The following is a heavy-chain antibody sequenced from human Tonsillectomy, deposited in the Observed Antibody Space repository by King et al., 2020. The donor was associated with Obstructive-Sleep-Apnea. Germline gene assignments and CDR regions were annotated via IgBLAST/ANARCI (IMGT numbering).Heavy chain of an antibody. CDR2: IWSDRSNK. Sequence: EQLVQSGGGVVQPGGSLRLSCAASGFTFSRYGMHWVRQAPGKGLEWVAFIWSDRSNKYYADSVKGRFTISRDNFKNTLYLQMNSLRAEDTAVYYCAKDTAEIGFDYWGQGTLVTVSS. V-gene: IGHV3-30*02. CDR1: GFTFSRYG. CDR3: AKDTAEIGFDY. J-gene: IGHJ4*02.